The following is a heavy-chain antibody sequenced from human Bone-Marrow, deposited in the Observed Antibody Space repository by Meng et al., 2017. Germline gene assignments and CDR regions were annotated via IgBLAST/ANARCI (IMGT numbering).Heavy chain of an antibody. CDR2: ISYDGSNK. D-gene: IGHD2-15*01. CDR1: GFTFSSYA. V-gene: IGHV3-30*04. J-gene: IGHJ4*02. CDR3: AREVVVVAATGGFDY. Sequence: GESLKISCAASGFTFSSYAMNWVRQAPGKGLEWVAVISYDGSNKYYADSVKGRFTISRDNSKNTLYLQMNSLRAEDTAVYYCAREVVVVAATGGFDYWGQGTLVTVSS.